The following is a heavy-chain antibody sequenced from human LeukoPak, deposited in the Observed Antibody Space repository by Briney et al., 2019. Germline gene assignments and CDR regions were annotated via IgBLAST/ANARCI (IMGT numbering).Heavy chain of an antibody. CDR2: ISYDGSNK. Sequence: PGGSLRLSCAASGFTFSSYAMHWVRQAPGKGLEWVAVISYDGSNKYYADSVKGRFTISRDNSKNTLYLQMNSLRVEDTAVYYCARDLLDTSGWYGFYFDFWGQGTLVTVSS. D-gene: IGHD6-19*01. CDR1: GFTFSSYA. J-gene: IGHJ4*02. CDR3: ARDLLDTSGWYGFYFDF. V-gene: IGHV3-30-3*01.